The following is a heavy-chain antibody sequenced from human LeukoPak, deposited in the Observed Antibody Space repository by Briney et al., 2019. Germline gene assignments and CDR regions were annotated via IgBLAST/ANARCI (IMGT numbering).Heavy chain of an antibody. CDR2: IYYSGST. D-gene: IGHD2-15*01. V-gene: IGHV4-59*12. J-gene: IGHJ4*02. CDR3: ARGVGYCSGGRCYFDY. Sequence: PSETLSLTCTVSGGSISSYYWSWIRQPPGKGLEWIGYIYYSGSTNYNPSLRSRVTISVDTSKNQFSLRLSSVTAADTAVYYCARGVGYCSGGRCYFDYWGQGTLVTVSS. CDR1: GGSISSYY.